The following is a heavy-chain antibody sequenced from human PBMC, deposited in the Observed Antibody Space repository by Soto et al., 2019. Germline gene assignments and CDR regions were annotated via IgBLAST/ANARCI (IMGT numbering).Heavy chain of an antibody. D-gene: IGHD2-2*03. J-gene: IGHJ4*02. V-gene: IGHV4-59*01. CDR3: ARTGERWILGYYFDY. Sequence: PSETLSLTCSVSGSSMTTYYWHWIRQAPGKGLEWIGFIYNSGRGSTGSNPSLSSRVTFSIETSKNQFSLKLDSVTAADTAVYYCARTGERWILGYYFDYWGQGTLVTVS. CDR2: IYNSGRGST. CDR1: GSSMTTYY.